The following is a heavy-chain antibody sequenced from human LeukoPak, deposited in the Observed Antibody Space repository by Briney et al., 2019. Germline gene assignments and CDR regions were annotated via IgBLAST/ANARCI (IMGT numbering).Heavy chain of an antibody. CDR2: INQDGSEK. CDR1: RCTYLQYR. D-gene: IGHD2-15*01. CDR3: ARSDRAANDY. J-gene: IGHJ4*02. V-gene: IGHV3-7*03. Sequence: GGSLPHSRLASRCTYLQYRWSSLRPAPGKGREGVANINQDGSEKYYVGSVKGRVTISRENAKNSLYLQMNSLTAEDTAVYYCARSDRAANDYWGQGTLVTVSS.